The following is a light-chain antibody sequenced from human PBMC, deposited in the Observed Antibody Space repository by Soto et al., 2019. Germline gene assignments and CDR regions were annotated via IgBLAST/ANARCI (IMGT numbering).Light chain of an antibody. CDR2: DAS. Sequence: EIVLTQSPGTLSLSPGERATLSCRASQSVSRNYLAWFQKKPGQAPRLLIYDASTRATGIPDKFGGSGSGTDFTLTISRMEPEDFAVYFCQQYVTSPITFGQGTRLEIK. J-gene: IGKJ5*01. V-gene: IGKV3-20*01. CDR1: QSVSRNY. CDR3: QQYVTSPIT.